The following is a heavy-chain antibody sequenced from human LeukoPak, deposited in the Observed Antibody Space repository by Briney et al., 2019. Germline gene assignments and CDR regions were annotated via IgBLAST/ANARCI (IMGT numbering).Heavy chain of an antibody. D-gene: IGHD4-11*01. J-gene: IGHJ4*02. CDR2: ISTNGGST. Sequence: GGSLRLSCSASGFTFSSYSMHWVRQAPGKRLEYVSAISTNGGSTYYADSVKGRFTISRDNSKNTLYLQMRSLRAEDTAVYHCVKDQGRGHSNFDYWGQGTLVTVSS. CDR1: GFTFSSYS. V-gene: IGHV3-64D*09. CDR3: VKDQGRGHSNFDY.